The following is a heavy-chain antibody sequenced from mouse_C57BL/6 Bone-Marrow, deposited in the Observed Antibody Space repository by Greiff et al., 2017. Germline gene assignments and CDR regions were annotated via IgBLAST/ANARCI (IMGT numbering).Heavy chain of an antibody. D-gene: IGHD1-1*01. CDR3: ARRATVVATGYAMDY. Sequence: QVQLQQSGPELVKPGASVKISCKASGYTFTDYYINWVKQRPGQGLEWIGGFVPGSGSTYYNEKFKGKATLTVDKSSSTAYMLLSSLTSEDSAVYFCARRATVVATGYAMDYWGQGTLVTVSS. CDR2: FVPGSGST. V-gene: IGHV1-75*01. CDR1: GYTFTDYY. J-gene: IGHJ4*01.